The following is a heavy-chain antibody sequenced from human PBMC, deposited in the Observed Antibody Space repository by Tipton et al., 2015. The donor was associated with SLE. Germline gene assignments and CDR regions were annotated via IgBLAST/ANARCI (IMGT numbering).Heavy chain of an antibody. CDR1: GFTISTYG. V-gene: IGHV3-23*01. CDR3: AKGKRTIYDHDAFDM. D-gene: IGHD3-3*01. Sequence: SLRLSCAPSGFTISTYGMAWVRQPPGKGLEWVSTIRNGGGKSDGKTYYAESVRGRFTISRDTSKNTIYLQMDSLRAEDTALYYCAKGKRTIYDHDAFDMWGQGTVVTVSS. J-gene: IGHJ3*02. CDR2: IRNGGGKSDGKT.